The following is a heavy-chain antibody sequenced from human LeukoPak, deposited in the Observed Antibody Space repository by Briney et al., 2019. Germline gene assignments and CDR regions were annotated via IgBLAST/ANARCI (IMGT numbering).Heavy chain of an antibody. CDR2: ISGSGGST. CDR3: AKPYNSPGIAVAGLRPGGYGMDV. CDR1: GFTFSSYA. D-gene: IGHD6-19*01. J-gene: IGHJ6*02. V-gene: IGHV3-23*01. Sequence: GGSLRLSCAASGFTFSSYAMSWVRQAPGKGLEWVSAISGSGGSTYYADSVKGRFTISRDNSKNTLYLQMNSLRAEDTAVYYCAKPYNSPGIAVAGLRPGGYGMDVWGQGTTVTVSS.